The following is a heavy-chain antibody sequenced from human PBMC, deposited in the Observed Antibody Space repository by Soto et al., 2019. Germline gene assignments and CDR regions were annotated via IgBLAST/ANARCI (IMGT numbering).Heavy chain of an antibody. CDR2: ISYDGSNK. CDR3: AKGGGSGSYLDY. J-gene: IGHJ4*02. Sequence: QVQLVESGGGVVQPGRSLRLSCAASGFTFSSYGMHWVRQAPGKGLEWVAVISYDGSNKYYADAVKGRFTISRDNSKNTLYLQMNSLGAEDTAAYYCAKGGGSGSYLDYWGQGTLVTVSS. CDR1: GFTFSSYG. D-gene: IGHD3-10*01. V-gene: IGHV3-30*18.